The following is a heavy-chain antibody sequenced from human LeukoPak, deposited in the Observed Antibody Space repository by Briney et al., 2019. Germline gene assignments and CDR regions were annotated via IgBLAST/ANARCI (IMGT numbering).Heavy chain of an antibody. V-gene: IGHV3-30*18. J-gene: IGHJ4*02. CDR3: AKDSGVLEEFFDY. CDR1: GFTFSSYG. CDR2: ISYDGSNK. Sequence: PGGSLRLSCAASGFTFSSYGMHWVRQAPGKGLEWVAVISYDGSNKYYADSVKGRFTISRDNSKNTLYLQMNSLRAEDTAVYYCAKDSGVLEEFFDYWGQGTLVTVSS. D-gene: IGHD2-8*01.